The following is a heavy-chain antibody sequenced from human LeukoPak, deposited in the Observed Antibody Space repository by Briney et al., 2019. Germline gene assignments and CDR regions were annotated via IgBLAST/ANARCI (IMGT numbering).Heavy chain of an antibody. J-gene: IGHJ5*01. CDR3: AKGVWAPRFDS. D-gene: IGHD7-27*01. Sequence: SETLSLTCAVYGASFSYDYWSWIRQAPGKGLEWIGEINHSGTITYNPSLRSRVTISAEKSKSQFSLRLTSVTAADTAVYYCAKGVWAPRFDSWGQGTLVTVSS. CDR2: INHSGTI. V-gene: IGHV4-34*01. CDR1: GASFSYDY.